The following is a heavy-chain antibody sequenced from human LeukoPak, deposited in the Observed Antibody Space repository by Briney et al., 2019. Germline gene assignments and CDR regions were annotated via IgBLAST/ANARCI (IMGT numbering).Heavy chain of an antibody. CDR1: GYTLTCYY. CDR2: INPNSGGT. V-gene: IGHV1-2*02. CDR3: ARDPNVWFGELLGYYYGMDV. Sequence: GASVKVSCKASGYTLTCYYMHWVRQAPGQGLEWMGWINPNSGGTNYAQKFQGRVTMTRDTSISTAYMELSRLRSDDTAVYYCARDPNVWFGELLGYYYGMDVWGQGTTVTVSS. J-gene: IGHJ6*02. D-gene: IGHD3-10*01.